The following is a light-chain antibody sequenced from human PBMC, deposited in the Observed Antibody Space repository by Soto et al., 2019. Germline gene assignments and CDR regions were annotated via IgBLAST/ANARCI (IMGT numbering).Light chain of an antibody. CDR1: QSVSNNY. CDR2: GAS. V-gene: IGKV3-20*01. Sequence: EIVLTQSPGTLSLSPGERATLSCRASQSVSNNYLAWYQQKPGQAPRLLIYGASNRATDIPERFSGSGSGTDFTLTISRLDPEDFAVYYCQQYGSSGTFGQGTKVDIK. J-gene: IGKJ1*01. CDR3: QQYGSSGT.